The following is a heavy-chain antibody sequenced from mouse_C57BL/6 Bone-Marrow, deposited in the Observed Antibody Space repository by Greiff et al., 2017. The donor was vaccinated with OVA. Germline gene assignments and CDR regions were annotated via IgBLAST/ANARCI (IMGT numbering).Heavy chain of an antibody. D-gene: IGHD2-1*01. J-gene: IGHJ1*03. Sequence: QVQLQQSGAELVKPGASVKISCKASGYAFSSYWMNWVKQRPGKGLEWIGQIYPGDGDTNYNGKFKGKATLTADKSSSTAYMQLSSLTSEDSAVYFCARRGNYPWYFDVWGTGTTVTVSS. CDR1: GYAFSSYW. CDR2: IYPGDGDT. CDR3: ARRGNYPWYFDV. V-gene: IGHV1-80*01.